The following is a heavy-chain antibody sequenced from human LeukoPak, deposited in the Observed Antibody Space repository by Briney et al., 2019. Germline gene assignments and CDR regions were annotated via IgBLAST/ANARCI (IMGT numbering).Heavy chain of an antibody. CDR3: ARALSSGWSIDY. Sequence: GGSLRLSCAASGFTFSSYSMNWVRQAPGKGLEWVSSVSSSSSYIYYADSVKGRFTISRDNAKNSLYLQMNSLRAEDTAVYYCARALSSGWSIDYWGQGTLVTVSS. J-gene: IGHJ4*02. V-gene: IGHV3-21*01. CDR2: VSSSSSYI. CDR1: GFTFSSYS. D-gene: IGHD6-19*01.